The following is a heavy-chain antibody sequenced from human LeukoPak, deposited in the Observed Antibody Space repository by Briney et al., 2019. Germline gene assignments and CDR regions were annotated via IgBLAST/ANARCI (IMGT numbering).Heavy chain of an antibody. J-gene: IGHJ5*02. Sequence: GGSLRLSCAASGFTFSNAWMSWVRQAPGKGLEWVSAISGSGGSTYYADSVKGRFTISRDNSKNTLYLQMNSLRAEDTAVYYCAKSLEGTVDTWGQGTLVTVSS. D-gene: IGHD5-12*01. CDR2: ISGSGGST. CDR1: GFTFSNAW. CDR3: AKSLEGTVDT. V-gene: IGHV3-23*01.